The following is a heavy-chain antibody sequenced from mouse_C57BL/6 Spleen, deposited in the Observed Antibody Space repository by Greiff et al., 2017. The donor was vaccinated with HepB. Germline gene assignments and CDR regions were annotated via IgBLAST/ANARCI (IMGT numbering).Heavy chain of an antibody. CDR1: GFTFSSYA. CDR3: ASLPHYYAMDY. Sequence: DVMLVESGGGLVKPGGSLKLSCAASGFTFSSYAMSWVRQTPEKRLEWVATISDGGSYTYYPDNVKGRFTISRDNAKNNLYLQMSHLKSEDTAMYYCASLPHYYAMDYWGQGTSVTVSS. J-gene: IGHJ4*01. CDR2: ISDGGSYT. D-gene: IGHD5-1*01. V-gene: IGHV5-4*03.